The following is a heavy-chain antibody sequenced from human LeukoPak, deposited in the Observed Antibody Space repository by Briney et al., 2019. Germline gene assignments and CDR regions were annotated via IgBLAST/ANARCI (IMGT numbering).Heavy chain of an antibody. CDR2: ISSSGSTT. V-gene: IGHV3-48*03. CDR3: TPLTVASNFDY. D-gene: IGHD6-19*01. CDR1: GFSFSVYE. Sequence: PGGSLRLPCAASGFSFSVYEMHWVRQAPGKGLEWISDISSSGSTTYYADSVRGRFSISRDNAKNSLYLQMNSLRAEDTAVYYCTPLTVASNFDYWGQGTLVTVSS. J-gene: IGHJ4*02.